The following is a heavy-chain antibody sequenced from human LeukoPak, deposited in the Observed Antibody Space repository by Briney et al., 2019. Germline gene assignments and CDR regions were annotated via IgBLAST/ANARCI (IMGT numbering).Heavy chain of an antibody. CDR3: ARVVASTSIDS. Sequence: PSETLSLTCTVSGYSINSGYFWGWVRQPPGKGPEWIGSIFHTGDVYYNPSLQSRVTLSIDTSRNQVSLKVTSVTAADTALYYCARVVASTSIDSWGQGILVTVSS. D-gene: IGHD2-15*01. V-gene: IGHV4-38-2*02. CDR2: IFHTGDV. CDR1: GYSINSGYF. J-gene: IGHJ4*02.